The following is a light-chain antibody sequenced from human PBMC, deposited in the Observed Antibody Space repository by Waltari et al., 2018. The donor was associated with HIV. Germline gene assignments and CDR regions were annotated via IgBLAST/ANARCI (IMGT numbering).Light chain of an antibody. V-gene: IGKV1-12*01. CDR1: QDIGTW. CDR3: QHASSFPRT. Sequence: DIQMTQSPSSVSASVGDRVSITCRASQDIGTWLAWFQQKPGGAPKLLIYAASPFPSGVPSRFSGSGSGTDFTLTISSLEPEDFATYFCQHASSFPRTFGPGTKVDVK. CDR2: AAS. J-gene: IGKJ3*01.